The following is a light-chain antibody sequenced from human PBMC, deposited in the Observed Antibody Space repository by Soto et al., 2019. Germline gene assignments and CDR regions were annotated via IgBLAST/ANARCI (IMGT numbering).Light chain of an antibody. CDR1: QGISSW. CDR2: AAS. J-gene: IGKJ5*01. Sequence: DIQMTQSPSSVSASVGDRVTITCRASQGISSWLVWYQQKPGKAPKLLIYAASRLQSGVPSRFSGSGSGTDFTLTISILQPEDFATYYCQQANRFPITFGQGTRLEIK. V-gene: IGKV1-12*01. CDR3: QQANRFPIT.